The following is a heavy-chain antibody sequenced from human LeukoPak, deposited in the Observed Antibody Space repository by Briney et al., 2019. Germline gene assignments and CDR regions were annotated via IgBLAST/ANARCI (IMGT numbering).Heavy chain of an antibody. CDR1: GGSISSGGYS. V-gene: IGHV4-30-2*01. CDR2: IYHSGST. CDR3: ARGTYYYDSSGYYAFDI. Sequence: SETLSLTCAVSGGSISSGGYSWSWIRQPPGKGLEWIGYIYHSGSTYYNPSLKSRVTISVDRSKNQFSLKLSSVTAADTAVYYCARGTYYYDSSGYYAFDIWGQGTMVTVSS. J-gene: IGHJ3*02. D-gene: IGHD3-22*01.